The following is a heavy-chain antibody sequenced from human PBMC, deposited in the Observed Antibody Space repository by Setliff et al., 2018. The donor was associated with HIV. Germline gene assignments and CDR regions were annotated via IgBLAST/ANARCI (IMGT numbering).Heavy chain of an antibody. V-gene: IGHV1-8*02. Sequence: ASVKVSCKASGYTFTSYDINWVRQATGQGLEWMGWMNPNSGNTGYAQKFQGRLTMTRNTSISTAYMELSSLRSEDTAVYYCAREGKFRYYYYMDVWGKGTTVTVSS. J-gene: IGHJ6*03. D-gene: IGHD3-10*01. CDR2: MNPNSGNT. CDR1: GYTFTSYD. CDR3: AREGKFRYYYYMDV.